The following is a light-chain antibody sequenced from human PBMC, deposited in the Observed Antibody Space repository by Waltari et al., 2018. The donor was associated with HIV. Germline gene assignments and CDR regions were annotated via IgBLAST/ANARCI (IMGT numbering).Light chain of an antibody. CDR1: SSDVGGYNY. CDR2: EVS. Sequence: QSALTQPASVSGSPGQSITISCTGASSDVGGYNYVSWYQQHPGKAPKLMIYEVSKRPSGVSNRFSGSKSGNTASLTISGLQAEDEADYYCNSYTSSSTYVFGTGTEVTVL. V-gene: IGLV2-14*01. CDR3: NSYTSSSTYV. J-gene: IGLJ1*01.